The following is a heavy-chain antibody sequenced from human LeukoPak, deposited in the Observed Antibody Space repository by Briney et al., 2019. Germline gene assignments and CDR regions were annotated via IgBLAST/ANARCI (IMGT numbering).Heavy chain of an antibody. D-gene: IGHD3-10*01. V-gene: IGHV4-34*01. Sequence: SETLSLTCAVYGGSFSGYYWSWIRQPPGKGLEWIGEIKHSGSTNYNPSLKSRVTISVDTSKNQSSLKLSSVTAADTAVYYCARRPRGFGSNWFDPWGQGTLVTVSS. CDR2: IKHSGST. J-gene: IGHJ5*02. CDR3: ARRPRGFGSNWFDP. CDR1: GGSFSGYY.